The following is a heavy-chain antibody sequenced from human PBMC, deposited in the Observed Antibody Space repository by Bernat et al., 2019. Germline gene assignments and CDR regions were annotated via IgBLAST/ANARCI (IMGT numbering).Heavy chain of an antibody. J-gene: IGHJ6*02. Sequence: EVQLVQSGAEVKKPGESLKISCKGSGYTFTTYWIVWVRQMPGRGLEWMGILYPSDYDTRYSPSYQGQVTISADESISTAYLQWSSLKDSDTAIYYCARRTYCCADGTVNPPYYYAMDVWGQGTPVTVSS. D-gene: IGHD2-21*02. V-gene: IGHV5-51*01. CDR3: ARRTYCCADGTVNPPYYYAMDV. CDR2: LYPSDYDT. CDR1: GYTFTTYW.